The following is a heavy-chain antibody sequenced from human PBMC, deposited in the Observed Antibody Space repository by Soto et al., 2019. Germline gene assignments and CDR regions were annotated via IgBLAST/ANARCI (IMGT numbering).Heavy chain of an antibody. Sequence: SETLSLTCSVSGAFINSGGYYWSWIRQHPGKGLEWIGYIHNSGSTDYNPSLRSRLIISLDTSQNRFYMRLNSVTAADTAVYYCEEARSSGYYLKTWGEGTLVTAPQ. D-gene: IGHD3-22*01. J-gene: IGHJ4*02. CDR2: IHNSGST. CDR1: GAFINSGGYY. V-gene: IGHV4-31*03. CDR3: EEARSSGYYLKT.